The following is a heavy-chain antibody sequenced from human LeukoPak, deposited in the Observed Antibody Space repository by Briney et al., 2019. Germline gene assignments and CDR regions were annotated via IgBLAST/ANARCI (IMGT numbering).Heavy chain of an antibody. CDR1: GXTFSSYD. CDR2: IGTSGDT. V-gene: IGHV3-13*04. D-gene: IGHD6-19*01. J-gene: IGHJ4*02. CDR3: SRVGSSGWPNYFDS. Sequence: GGSLRLSCAASGXTFSSYDMHWVRQATGKGLEWVSVIGTSGDTYYAGSVKGRFTISRENAKNSLHLQMNSLTAGDTAVYFCSRVGSSGWPNYFDSWGQGTLVTVSS.